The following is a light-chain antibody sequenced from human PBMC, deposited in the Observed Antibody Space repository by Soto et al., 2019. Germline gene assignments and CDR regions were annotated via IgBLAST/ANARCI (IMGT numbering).Light chain of an antibody. CDR2: GNS. CDR3: QSYDSSLSGYV. CDR1: SSNIGAGYD. J-gene: IGLJ1*01. V-gene: IGLV1-40*01. Sequence: QSVVRQPRSVSGSPGQRVTIYCTGSSSNIGAGYDVHWYQQLPGTAPKLLIYGNSNRPSGVPDRFSGSKSGTSASLAITGLQAEDEADYYCQSYDSSLSGYVFGTGTKVTVL.